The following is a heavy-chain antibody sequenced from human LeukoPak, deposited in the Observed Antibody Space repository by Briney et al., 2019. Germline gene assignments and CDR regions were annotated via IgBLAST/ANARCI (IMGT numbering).Heavy chain of an antibody. J-gene: IGHJ4*02. CDR3: ARAPYYYGSGRRYYFDY. CDR1: GFTFSSYW. Sequence: GGSLRLSCAASGFTFSSYWMHWVRQAPGKGLVWVSRINSDGSSTSYADSVKGRFTISRDNAKNTLYLQMNSLRAEDTAVYYCARAPYYYGSGRRYYFDYWGPGTLVTVPS. V-gene: IGHV3-74*01. D-gene: IGHD3-10*01. CDR2: INSDGSST.